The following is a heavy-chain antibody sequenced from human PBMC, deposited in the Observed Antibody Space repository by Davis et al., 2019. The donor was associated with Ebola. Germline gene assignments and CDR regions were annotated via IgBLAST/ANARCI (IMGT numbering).Heavy chain of an antibody. Sequence: PGGSLRLSCAASGFTFSSYWMSWVRQAPGKGLEWVANIKQDGSEKYYADSVKGRFTISRDNSKNTLYLQMNSLRAEDTAVYYYARAQIYYYYGMDVWGQGTTVTVSS. CDR1: GFTFSSYW. J-gene: IGHJ6*02. V-gene: IGHV3-7*01. CDR2: IKQDGSEK. CDR3: ARAQIYYYYGMDV.